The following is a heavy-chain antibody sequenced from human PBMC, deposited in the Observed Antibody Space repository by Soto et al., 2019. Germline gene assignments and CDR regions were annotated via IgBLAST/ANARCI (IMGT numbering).Heavy chain of an antibody. D-gene: IGHD5-12*01. J-gene: IGHJ4*02. Sequence: QLQLQESGPGLVKPSETLSLTCTVSGGSISSSSYYWGWIRQPPGKGLEWIGSIYYSGSTYYNPSLKLRVNISVDTSKNQFSLKLSSVTAADTAVYYCARGGRYSGYDFDFDYGGQGTLVTVSS. CDR3: ARGGRYSGYDFDFDY. CDR1: GGSISSSSYY. CDR2: IYYSGST. V-gene: IGHV4-39*01.